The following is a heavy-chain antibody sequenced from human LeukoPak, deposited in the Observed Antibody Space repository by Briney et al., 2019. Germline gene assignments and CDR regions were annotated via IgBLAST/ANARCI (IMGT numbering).Heavy chain of an antibody. CDR3: ARLRITMIVVVITEYCFDY. CDR2: IYHSGST. V-gene: IGHV4-38-2*01. CDR1: GYSISSGYY. J-gene: IGHJ4*02. D-gene: IGHD3-22*01. Sequence: SETLSLTCAVSGYSISSGYYWGWIRHPPGKGLEWIGSIYHSGSTYYNPSLKSRVTISVDTSKNQFSLKLSSVTAADTAVYYCARLRITMIVVVITEYCFDYWGQGTLVTVSS.